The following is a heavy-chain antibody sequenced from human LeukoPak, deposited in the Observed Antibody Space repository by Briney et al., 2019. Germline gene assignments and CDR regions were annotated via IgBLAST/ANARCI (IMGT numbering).Heavy chain of an antibody. D-gene: IGHD3-10*01. CDR1: GDSVSSNSAA. J-gene: IGHJ6*02. CDR2: TYYRSKWYN. CDR3: ARTARHGSGSYPHYYYYYGMDV. Sequence: SQTLSLTCAISGDSVSSNSAAWNWIRQSPSRGLEWLGRTYYRSKWYNDYAVSVKSRITINPDTSKNQFSLQLNSVTPEDTAVYYCARTARHGSGSYPHYYYYYGMDVWGQGTTVTVSS. V-gene: IGHV6-1*01.